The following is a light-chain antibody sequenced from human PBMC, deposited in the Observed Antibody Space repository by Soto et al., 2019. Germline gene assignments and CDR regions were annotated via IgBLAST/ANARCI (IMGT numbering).Light chain of an antibody. CDR3: CSYAGSYTLI. V-gene: IGLV2-23*01. Sequence: QSALTQTASVSGSPGQSITISCIGTRGDVGTYDLVSWYQQHPDKAPKLIIYEDTKRPSGVSSRFSGSKSGNTASLTISGLQAEDAADYYCCSYAGSYTLIFGGGTKLTVL. CDR2: EDT. CDR1: RGDVGTYDL. J-gene: IGLJ2*01.